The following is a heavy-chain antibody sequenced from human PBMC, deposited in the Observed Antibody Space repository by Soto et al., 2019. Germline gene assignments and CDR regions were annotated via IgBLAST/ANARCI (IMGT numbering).Heavy chain of an antibody. CDR1: GGSISSSSYY. CDR2: IYYSGST. V-gene: IGHV4-39*01. CDR3: ARWAYSSSWPSDNYGMDV. J-gene: IGHJ6*02. Sequence: SETLSLTCTVSGGSISSSSYYWGWIRQPPGKGLEWIGSIYYSGSTYYNPSLKSRVTISVDTSKNQFSLKLSSVTAAVTAVYYCARWAYSSSWPSDNYGMDVWGQGTTVTVSS. D-gene: IGHD6-13*01.